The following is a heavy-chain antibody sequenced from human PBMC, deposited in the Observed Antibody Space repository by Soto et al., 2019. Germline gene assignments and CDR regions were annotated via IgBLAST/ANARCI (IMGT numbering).Heavy chain of an antibody. D-gene: IGHD5-12*01. CDR3: ASQSSEWLLFAS. CDR2: ISSSSSYI. V-gene: IGHV3-21*01. Sequence: GGSLRLSCAASGFTFSSYNMNWVRQAPGKGLEWVSSISSSSSYIYYADSVKGRFTISRDNAKNSLYLQMNSLRAEDTAVYYCASQSSEWLLFASWGQGTLVTVSS. J-gene: IGHJ4*02. CDR1: GFTFSSYN.